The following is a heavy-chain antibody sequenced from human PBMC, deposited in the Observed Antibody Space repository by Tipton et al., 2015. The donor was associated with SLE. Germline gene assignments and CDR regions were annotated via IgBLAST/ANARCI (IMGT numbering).Heavy chain of an antibody. J-gene: IGHJ4*02. V-gene: IGHV4-34*01. CDR2: IYYSGST. CDR3: ANPGGGQRDQFDY. CDR1: GGSFSGYY. D-gene: IGHD6-25*01. Sequence: TLSLTCAVYGGSFSGYYWRWIRQPPGKGLEWIGSIYYSGSTYYNPSLKSRVTISVDTSKNQFSLKLSSVTAADTAVYYCANPGGGQRDQFDYWGQGTLVTVSS.